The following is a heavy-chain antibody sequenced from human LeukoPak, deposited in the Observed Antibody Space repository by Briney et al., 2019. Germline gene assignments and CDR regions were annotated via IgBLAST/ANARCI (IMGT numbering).Heavy chain of an antibody. Sequence: SGGSLRLSCAASGFTFSDYAMSWVRQAPGKGLEWVSGVSGSGSSSYYVDSVKGRFTISRDNSKNTLYLQMNSLRAEDTAVYYYAGRGTYCSSTSCPSIDYWGQGTLVTVSS. CDR1: GFTFSDYA. V-gene: IGHV3-23*01. D-gene: IGHD2-2*01. J-gene: IGHJ4*02. CDR2: VSGSGSSS. CDR3: AGRGTYCSSTSCPSIDY.